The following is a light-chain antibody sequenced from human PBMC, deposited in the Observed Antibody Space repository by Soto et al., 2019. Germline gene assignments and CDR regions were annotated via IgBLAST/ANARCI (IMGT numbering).Light chain of an antibody. Sequence: DIQMTQSPSSLSASVGDRVIITGRASQSISNYLNWYQQKPGKAPKLLIFAASSLQSGVPSRFSGSGSGTNFTLTISSLQPEDFAAYYCQQSYSAPITFGQGTRLEIK. CDR3: QQSYSAPIT. J-gene: IGKJ5*01. V-gene: IGKV1-39*01. CDR1: QSISNY. CDR2: AAS.